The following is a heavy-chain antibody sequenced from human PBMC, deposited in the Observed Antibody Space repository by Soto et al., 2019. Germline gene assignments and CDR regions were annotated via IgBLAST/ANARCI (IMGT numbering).Heavy chain of an antibody. V-gene: IGHV1-3*01. D-gene: IGHD4-4*01. CDR1: GYTFTSYA. J-gene: IGHJ4*02. CDR3: ARELQGLYYFDF. CDR2: INADNGDT. Sequence: SVKVSCKTSGYTFTSYAIHWVRQAPGQRLEWMGWINADNGDTKYSQKFSGRVTITRDTSANTAFMELSSLRSEDTAMYYCARELQGLYYFDFWGQGTLVTVSS.